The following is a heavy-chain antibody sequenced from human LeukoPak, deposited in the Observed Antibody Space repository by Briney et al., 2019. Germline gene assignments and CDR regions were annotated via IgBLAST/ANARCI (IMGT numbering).Heavy chain of an antibody. CDR3: ARDLDYYDSSGYR. V-gene: IGHV3-30-3*01. D-gene: IGHD3-22*01. CDR1: GFTFSSYA. J-gene: IGHJ4*02. Sequence: GRSLRLACAASGFTFSSYAMHWVRQGPGKGLEWVAVISYDGSNKYYADSVKGRFTISRDNSKNTLYLQMNSLRAEDTAVYYCARDLDYYDSSGYRWGQGTLVTVSS. CDR2: ISYDGSNK.